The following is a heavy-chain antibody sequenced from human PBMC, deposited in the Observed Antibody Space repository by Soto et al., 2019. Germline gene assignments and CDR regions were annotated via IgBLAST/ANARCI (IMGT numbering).Heavy chain of an antibody. V-gene: IGHV3-74*01. Sequence: EVQLVESGGGLVQPGGSLRLSCAASGFTFSNYWMYWVRQAPGKGLVWVSRINRDGSVSSYADSVKGRLTISRDNVKNTQYLQMDSLRAEDTAVYYCARGDCVGGTCYSLAGSFSYYMDVWGKGTTVTVYS. CDR3: ARGDCVGGTCYSLAGSFSYYMDV. J-gene: IGHJ6*03. CDR1: GFTFSNYW. D-gene: IGHD2-15*01. CDR2: INRDGSVS.